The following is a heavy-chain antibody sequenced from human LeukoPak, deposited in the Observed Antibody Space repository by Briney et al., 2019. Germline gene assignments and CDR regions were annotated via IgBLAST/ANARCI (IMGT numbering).Heavy chain of an antibody. J-gene: IGHJ4*02. CDR2: IYYSGST. CDR3: ARSGTVGAMPV. V-gene: IGHV4-59*08. CDR1: GDSISGSY. D-gene: IGHD1-26*01. Sequence: PSETLSLTCAVSGDSISGSYWSWIRLPPGKGLEWIGYIYYSGSTNYNPSLKSRVTISVDTSKNQFSLKLSSVTAADTAVYYCARSGTVGAMPVWGQGTLVTVSS.